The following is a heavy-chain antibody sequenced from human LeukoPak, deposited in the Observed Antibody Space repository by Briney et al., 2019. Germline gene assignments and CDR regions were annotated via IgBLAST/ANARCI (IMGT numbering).Heavy chain of an antibody. J-gene: IGHJ3*02. D-gene: IGHD3/OR15-3a*01. CDR1: GGSISNYY. V-gene: IGHV4-59*08. CDR3: AKHSVWTGSGYAFDI. Sequence: SETLSLTRAVSGGSISNYYWSWIRQSPGKGLEWIGYIHYSGGTKYNPSFKSRVIISVDMSMNKFSLKLSTVTAADTAMYYCAKHSVWTGSGYAFDIWGQGTAVTVSS. CDR2: IHYSGGT.